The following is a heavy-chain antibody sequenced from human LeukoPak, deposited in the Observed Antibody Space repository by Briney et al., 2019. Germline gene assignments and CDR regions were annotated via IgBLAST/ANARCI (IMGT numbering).Heavy chain of an antibody. V-gene: IGHV4-39*02. CDR3: ARLPTGFPNWFDL. J-gene: IGHJ5*02. CDR1: GASITSGTNC. D-gene: IGHD4-17*01. Sequence: PSETLSLTRSVSGASITSGTNCWGWIRQSPGKGLEWIGNTHYNGNTYYSPSLKSRVTISQDTSKNHFSLYLSSVTAADTAVYYCARLPTGFPNWFDLWGQGILVTVSS. CDR2: THYNGNT.